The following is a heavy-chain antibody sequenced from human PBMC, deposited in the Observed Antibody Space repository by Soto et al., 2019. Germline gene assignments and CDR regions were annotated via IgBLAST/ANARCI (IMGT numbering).Heavy chain of an antibody. CDR1: GFTFSSYS. J-gene: IGHJ6*02. CDR2: ISSSSSTI. CDR3: AREDSSHYYYYGMDV. Sequence: GGSLRLSCAASGFTFSSYSMNWVRQAPGKGLEWVSYISSSSSTIYYADSVKGRFTISRDNAKNSLYLQMNSLRDEDTAVYYCAREDSSHYYYYGMDVWGQGTTVTVSS. V-gene: IGHV3-48*02.